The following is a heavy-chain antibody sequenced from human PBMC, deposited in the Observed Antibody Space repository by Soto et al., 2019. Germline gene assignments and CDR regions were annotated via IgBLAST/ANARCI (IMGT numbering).Heavy chain of an antibody. V-gene: IGHV4-30-4*01. Sequence: SETLSLTCTVSGGSISSGDYYWSWIRQPPXKGLEWIGYIYYSGSTYYNPSLKSRVTISVDTSKNQLSLKLSSVTAADTAVYYCARGGSSIQLWPYYYYYGVDVWGQGTTVTVSS. CDR3: ARGGSSIQLWPYYYYYGVDV. CDR1: GGSISSGDYY. CDR2: IYYSGST. J-gene: IGHJ6*02. D-gene: IGHD5-18*01.